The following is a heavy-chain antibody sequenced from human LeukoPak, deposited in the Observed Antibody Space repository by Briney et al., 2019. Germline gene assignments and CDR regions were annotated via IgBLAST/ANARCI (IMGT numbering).Heavy chain of an antibody. Sequence: PGGPLRLSCAASGFTFSIYAMSWVRQAPGKGLQWVSSITSRGESTWYVDSVKGRFTITRDNSENTLYLQMHSLRAEDTAGYYCARDRPNYYGSDGHYYRRDGDYWGRGTLVSVSS. CDR1: GFTFSIYA. CDR3: ARDRPNYYGSDGHYYRRDGDY. J-gene: IGHJ4*02. CDR2: ITSRGEST. V-gene: IGHV3-23*01. D-gene: IGHD3-22*01.